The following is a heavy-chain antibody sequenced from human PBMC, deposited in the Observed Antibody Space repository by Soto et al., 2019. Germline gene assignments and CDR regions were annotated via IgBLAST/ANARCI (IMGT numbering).Heavy chain of an antibody. CDR3: AFPPGGLYSYGYFYY. Sequence: GGSLRLSCAASGFTFSSYAMSWVRQAPGKGLEWVSAISGSGGSTYYADSVKGRFTISRDNSKNTLYLQMNSLRAEDTAVYYCAFPPGGLYSYGYFYYWGQGTLVTVSS. J-gene: IGHJ4*02. CDR2: ISGSGGST. V-gene: IGHV3-23*01. CDR1: GFTFSSYA. D-gene: IGHD5-18*01.